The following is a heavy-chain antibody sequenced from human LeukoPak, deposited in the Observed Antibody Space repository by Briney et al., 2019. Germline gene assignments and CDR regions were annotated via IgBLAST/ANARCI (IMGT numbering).Heavy chain of an antibody. J-gene: IGHJ6*03. D-gene: IGHD3-3*01. CDR1: GGSICSGSYY. CDR2: IYYSGST. Sequence: PSETLSLTCTVSGGSICSGSYYWSWIRQPPGKGLEWIGYIYYSGSTNYNPSLKSRVTISVDTSKNQFSLKLSSVTAADTAVYYCARAGYDFWSGAYYYYYYMDVWGKGTTVTVSS. V-gene: IGHV4-61*01. CDR3: ARAGYDFWSGAYYYYYYMDV.